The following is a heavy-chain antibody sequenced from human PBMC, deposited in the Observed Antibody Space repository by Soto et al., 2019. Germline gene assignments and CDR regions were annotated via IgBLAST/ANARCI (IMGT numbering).Heavy chain of an antibody. V-gene: IGHV3-30-3*01. D-gene: IGHD3-10*01. CDR3: ARGSGGSGSYYNVRDYFDY. Sequence: QVQLVESGGGVVQPGRSLRLSCAASGFTFSSYAMHWVRQAPGKGLEWVAVISYDGSNKYYADSVKGRFTISRDNSKNTLYLQMNSLRAEDTAVYYCARGSGGSGSYYNVRDYFDYWGQGTLVTVSS. CDR2: ISYDGSNK. CDR1: GFTFSSYA. J-gene: IGHJ4*02.